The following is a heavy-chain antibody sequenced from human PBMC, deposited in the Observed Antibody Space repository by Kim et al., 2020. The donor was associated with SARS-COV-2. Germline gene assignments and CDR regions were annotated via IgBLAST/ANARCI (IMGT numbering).Heavy chain of an antibody. V-gene: IGHV3-48*02. J-gene: IGHJ5*02. D-gene: IGHD3-10*01. CDR3: ARGNLLWFGGDPGGFDP. Sequence: GGSLRLSCAASGFTFSSYRMNWVRQAPGKGLEWVSYISSSSSTIYYADSVKDRFTISRDDAKNSLYLQMNSLRDDDTAVYYCARGNLLWFGGDPGGFDPWGEGSLVTLSS. CDR2: ISSSSSTI. CDR1: GFTFSSYR.